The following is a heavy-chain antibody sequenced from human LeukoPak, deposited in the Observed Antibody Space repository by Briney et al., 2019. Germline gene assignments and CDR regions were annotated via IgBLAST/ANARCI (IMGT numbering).Heavy chain of an antibody. J-gene: IGHJ4*02. V-gene: IGHV3-30*18. D-gene: IGHD2-2*03. Sequence: GGSLRLSCAASGFIFSKYFMTWVRQAPGKGLEWVAVISYDGSNKYYADSVKGRFTISRDNSKNTLYLQMNSLRAEDTAIYYCAKVDIDYWGQGTLVTVSS. CDR1: GFIFSKYF. CDR3: AKVDIDY. CDR2: ISYDGSNK.